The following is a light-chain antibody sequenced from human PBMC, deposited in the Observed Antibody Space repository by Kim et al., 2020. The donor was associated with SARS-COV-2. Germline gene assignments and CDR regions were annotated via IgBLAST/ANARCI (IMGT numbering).Light chain of an antibody. Sequence: SSELTQDPAASVALGQTVRITCQGDSLRTYYASWFQQKPGQAPVLVMYGENNRPSGIPDRFSGSRSGNIASLTISGAQAEDEADFYCCSRDSSGQKYVFGTGTKVTVL. CDR1: SLRTYY. V-gene: IGLV3-19*01. CDR3: CSRDSSGQKYV. J-gene: IGLJ1*01. CDR2: GEN.